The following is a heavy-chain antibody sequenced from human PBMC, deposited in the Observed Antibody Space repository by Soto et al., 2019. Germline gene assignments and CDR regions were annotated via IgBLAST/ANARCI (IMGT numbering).Heavy chain of an antibody. Sequence: PSETLSLTXTVSGGSISSGGYYWSWIRQHPGKGLEWIGYIYYSGSTYYNPSLKSRVTISVDTSKNQFSLKLSSVTAADTAVYYCAREAWELTNAFDIWGQGTMVTVSS. CDR1: GGSISSGGYY. V-gene: IGHV4-31*03. CDR3: AREAWELTNAFDI. J-gene: IGHJ3*02. CDR2: IYYSGST. D-gene: IGHD1-26*01.